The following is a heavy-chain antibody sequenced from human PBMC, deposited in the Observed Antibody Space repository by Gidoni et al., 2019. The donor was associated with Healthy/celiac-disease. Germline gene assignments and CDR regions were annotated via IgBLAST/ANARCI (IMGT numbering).Heavy chain of an antibody. Sequence: QLQLQESGPGLVKPSETLSLTCTVSGGSISSRSYYWGWTRQPPGKGLEWIGSIYYSGSTYYNPSLKSRVTISVDTSKNQFSLKLSSVTAADTAVYYCARHGEYCGGDCYSGLWYYGMDVWGQGTTVTVSS. CDR2: IYYSGST. J-gene: IGHJ6*02. CDR3: ARHGEYCGGDCYSGLWYYGMDV. CDR1: GGSISSRSYY. V-gene: IGHV4-39*01. D-gene: IGHD2-21*02.